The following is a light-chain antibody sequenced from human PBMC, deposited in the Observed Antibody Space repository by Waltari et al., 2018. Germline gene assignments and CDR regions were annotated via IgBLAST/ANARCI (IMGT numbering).Light chain of an antibody. CDR3: QQYNSYSIT. CDR1: QSISNW. V-gene: IGKV1-5*03. Sequence: DIQMTQSPSTLSASVGDRVTITCRASQSISNWLACYQQKPGKAPKLLIYKASNLESGVPSSFSGSGSGTEFILTINSLQPDDFATYYCQQYNSYSITFGQGTRLEIK. J-gene: IGKJ5*01. CDR2: KAS.